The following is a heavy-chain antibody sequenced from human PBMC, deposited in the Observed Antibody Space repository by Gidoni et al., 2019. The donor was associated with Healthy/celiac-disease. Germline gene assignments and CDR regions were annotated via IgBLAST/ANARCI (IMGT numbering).Heavy chain of an antibody. CDR3: TTARGWFDP. D-gene: IGHD3-10*01. V-gene: IGHV3-15*01. CDR2: IKSKTDGGTT. Sequence: EVQLVESGGGLVKPGGSLRRSCAASGFTFSNAWMSWVRQAPGKGLEWVGGIKSKTDGGTTDYAAPVKGRFTISRDDSKNTLYLQMNSLKTEDTAVYYCTTARGWFDPWGQGTLVTVSS. J-gene: IGHJ5*02. CDR1: GFTFSNAW.